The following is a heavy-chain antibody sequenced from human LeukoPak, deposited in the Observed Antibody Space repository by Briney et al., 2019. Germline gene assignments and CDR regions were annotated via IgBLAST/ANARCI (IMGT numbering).Heavy chain of an antibody. D-gene: IGHD2-21*01. CDR1: GFTFSSYS. Sequence: PGGSLRLSCAASGFTFSSYSMNWVRQAPGKGLEWVANIRQDGSEKYYVDSVKGRFTISRDNAKNSLYLQMNSLRAEDTAVYYCARDVVGPLDYWGQGTLVTVSS. V-gene: IGHV3-7*01. CDR3: ARDVVGPLDY. J-gene: IGHJ4*02. CDR2: IRQDGSEK.